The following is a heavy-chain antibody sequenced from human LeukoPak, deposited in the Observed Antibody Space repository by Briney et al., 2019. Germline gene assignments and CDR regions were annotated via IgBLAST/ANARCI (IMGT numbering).Heavy chain of an antibody. D-gene: IGHD1-26*01. CDR3: ARVFSGSFDC. CDR2: INWNAGSI. CDR1: GFTFIDIA. Sequence: GGPLRLSCAAPGFTFIDIAISWFRQAPGRGREWVSGINWNAGSIGYADSVKGRFTISRDNAKNSLYLQMNSLGVEDTALYYSARVFSGSFDCWGQGTLVTVSS. V-gene: IGHV3-20*04. J-gene: IGHJ4*02.